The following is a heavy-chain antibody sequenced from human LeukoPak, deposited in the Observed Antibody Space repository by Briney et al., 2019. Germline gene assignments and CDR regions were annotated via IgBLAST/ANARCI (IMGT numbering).Heavy chain of an antibody. CDR2: ISGSGDST. Sequence: GGSLRLSCAASGFTFSDYYMSWIRQAPGKGLEWVSAISGSGDSTYYADSVKGRFTISRDTSGNTLYLQMNSLRAEDSAVYYCARDHSSDVWGQGTTVTVSS. CDR3: ARDHSSDV. V-gene: IGHV3-23*01. J-gene: IGHJ6*02. CDR1: GFTFSDYY. D-gene: IGHD2-21*01.